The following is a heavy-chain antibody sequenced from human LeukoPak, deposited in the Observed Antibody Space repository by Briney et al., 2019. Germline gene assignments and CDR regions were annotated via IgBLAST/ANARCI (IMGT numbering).Heavy chain of an antibody. CDR2: ISPNSAGT. D-gene: IGHD5-24*01. J-gene: IGHJ4*02. Sequence: ASVKVSCKASGYTFTGCYMHWVRQAPGQGLEWMGWISPNSAGTNYAQKFQGRVTMTRDTSISTAYMELSRLRSDDTAVYYCARVPSAGDGYNQKALRAFDYWGQGTLVTVSS. V-gene: IGHV1-2*02. CDR3: ARVPSAGDGYNQKALRAFDY. CDR1: GYTFTGCY.